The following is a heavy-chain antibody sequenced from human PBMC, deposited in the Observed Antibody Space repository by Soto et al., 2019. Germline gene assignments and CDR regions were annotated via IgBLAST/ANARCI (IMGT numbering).Heavy chain of an antibody. CDR3: ARDSGDTAMDAYYYYYGMDV. CDR2: ISSSGSTI. Sequence: PGGSLRLSCAASGFTFSSYEMNWVRQAPGKELEWVSYISSSGSTIYYADSVKGRFTISRDNAKNSLYLQMNSLRAVDTAVYYCARDSGDTAMDAYYYYYGMDVWGQGTTVTVSS. CDR1: GFTFSSYE. D-gene: IGHD5-18*01. J-gene: IGHJ6*02. V-gene: IGHV3-48*03.